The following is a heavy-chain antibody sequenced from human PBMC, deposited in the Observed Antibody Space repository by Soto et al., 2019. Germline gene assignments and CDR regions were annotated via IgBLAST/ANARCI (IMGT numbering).Heavy chain of an antibody. CDR3: KRGPPRVQWFDP. J-gene: IGHJ5*02. V-gene: IGHV4-61*01. CDR1: GGAVSSGTYY. CDR2: IYFTGST. Sequence: PSETLSLTCTVSGGAVSSGTYYWSWIRQPPGKGLEWIGHIYFTGSTNYNPSLKSRVTMSLDTSRNQFSLKLSSVTAADTAVYYCKRGPPRVQWFDPWGLGTLATVSS.